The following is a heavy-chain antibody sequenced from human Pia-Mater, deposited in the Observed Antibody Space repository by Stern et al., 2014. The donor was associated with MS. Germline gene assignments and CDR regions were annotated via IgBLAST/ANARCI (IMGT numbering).Heavy chain of an antibody. Sequence: VQLVESGAGVMKPGSSVKVSCKASGGTFNVYAINWLRQAPGQGLEWMGGIIPIFGTANYAQKFQGRVTITADESTRTSSMQLSSLRYDDTAVYYCARDGRHTDNYGLDVWGQGTTVTVSS. CDR3: ARDGRHTDNYGLDV. J-gene: IGHJ6*02. CDR1: GGTFNVYA. V-gene: IGHV1-69*01. D-gene: IGHD3-9*01. CDR2: IIPIFGTA.